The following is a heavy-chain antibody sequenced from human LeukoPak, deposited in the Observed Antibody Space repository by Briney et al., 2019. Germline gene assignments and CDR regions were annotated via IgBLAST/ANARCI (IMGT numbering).Heavy chain of an antibody. CDR1: GYSFTSYW. V-gene: IGHV5-51*01. D-gene: IGHD4-17*01. Sequence: GESLKISCKASGYSFTSYWIAWGRQVSGKGLEWMGIIYPGDSDTRYSPSFQGHVTISADESISTAFLQWSSVEATDSAMYYCVRGNQKYGDYVRDWGQGTLVTISS. J-gene: IGHJ4*02. CDR2: IYPGDSDT. CDR3: VRGNQKYGDYVRD.